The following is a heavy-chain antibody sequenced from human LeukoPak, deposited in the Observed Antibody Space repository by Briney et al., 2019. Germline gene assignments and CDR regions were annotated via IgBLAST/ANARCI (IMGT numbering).Heavy chain of an antibody. CDR1: GFTFGSFV. J-gene: IGHJ6*02. CDR2: SSGGST. D-gene: IGHD2-8*01. V-gene: IGHV3-23*01. CDR3: ASLYLAFLHGMDV. Sequence: GGSLRLSCAASGFTFGSFVMSWVRQAPGKGLEWVSGSSGGSTYYADSVKGRFTISRDNSKNTLYLQMSSLRAEDTAVYYCASLYLAFLHGMDVWGQGTTVTVSS.